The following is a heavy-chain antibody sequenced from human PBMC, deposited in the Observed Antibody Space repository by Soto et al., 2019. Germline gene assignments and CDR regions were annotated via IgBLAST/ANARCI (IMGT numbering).Heavy chain of an antibody. CDR1: GGTFSSYA. CDR2: IIPIFGTA. J-gene: IGHJ6*02. V-gene: IGHV1-69*12. D-gene: IGHD2-15*01. CDR3: AHATVAAWGSYSSWVLAV. Sequence: QVQLVQSGAEVKKPGSSVKVSCKSSGGTFSSYAISWVRQAPGQGLEWMGGIIPIFGTANYAQKFQGRVTIPAKEPRSTPYRELSGLRSEDPAVYYWAHATVAAWGSYSSWVLAVGGQGTRVPVSS.